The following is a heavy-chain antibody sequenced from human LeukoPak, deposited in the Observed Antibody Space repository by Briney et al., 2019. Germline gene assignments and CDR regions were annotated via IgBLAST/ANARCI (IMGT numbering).Heavy chain of an antibody. J-gene: IGHJ4*02. CDR1: GFTFSSYA. CDR2: ISGSGGST. D-gene: IGHD6-19*01. Sequence: GGSLRLSCAASGFTFSSYAMGWVRQAPGKGLEWVSAISGSGGSTYYADSVKGRFTISRDNSKNTLYLQMNSLRAEDTAVYYCARDKRPVGSSGCLDCWGQGTLVTVSS. CDR3: ARDKRPVGSSGCLDC. V-gene: IGHV3-23*01.